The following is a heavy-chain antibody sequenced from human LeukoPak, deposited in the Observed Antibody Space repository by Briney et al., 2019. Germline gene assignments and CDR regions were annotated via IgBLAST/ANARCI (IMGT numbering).Heavy chain of an antibody. CDR1: GGSISSSSYY. D-gene: IGHD5-18*01. V-gene: IGHV4-39*07. Sequence: ASETLSLTCTVSGGSISSSSYYWGWIRQPPGKGLEWIGSIYYSGSTYYNPSLKSRVTISVDTSKKQFSLKLSSVTAADTAVYYCASLVGTAMATDYWGQGTLVTVSS. CDR2: IYYSGST. J-gene: IGHJ4*02. CDR3: ASLVGTAMATDY.